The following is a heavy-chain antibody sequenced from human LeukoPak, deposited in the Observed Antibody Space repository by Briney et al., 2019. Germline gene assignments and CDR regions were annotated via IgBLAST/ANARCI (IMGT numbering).Heavy chain of an antibody. D-gene: IGHD2-2*01. J-gene: IGHJ3*02. V-gene: IGHV3-7*01. Sequence: PGGSLRLSCAASGFTFSSYWMSWVRQAPGKGLEWVANIKQDGSEKYYVDSVKGRFTISRDNAKNSLYLQMNSLRAEDTAVYYCARDIWTTSSRYDAFDIWGQGTMVTVSS. CDR1: GFTFSSYW. CDR3: ARDIWTTSSRYDAFDI. CDR2: IKQDGSEK.